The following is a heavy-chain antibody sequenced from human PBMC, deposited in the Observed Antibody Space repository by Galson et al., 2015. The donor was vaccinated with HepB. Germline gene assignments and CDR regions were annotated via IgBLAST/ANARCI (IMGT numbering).Heavy chain of an antibody. CDR1: GFTFSSYW. J-gene: IGHJ4*02. CDR2: INEDGSER. V-gene: IGHV3-7*03. CDR3: GRSRTALFY. D-gene: IGHD2-21*02. Sequence: SLRLSCAVSGFTFSSYWMSWVRQTPGKGLEWVAHINEDGSERYYVDSVKGRFTISRDNAKNSLFLHINSLRAEDTAVYYCGRSRTALFYWGQGALVTVAS.